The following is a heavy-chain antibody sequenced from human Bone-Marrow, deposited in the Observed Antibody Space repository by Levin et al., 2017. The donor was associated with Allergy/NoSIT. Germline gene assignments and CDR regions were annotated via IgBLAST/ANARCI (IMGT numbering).Heavy chain of an antibody. J-gene: IGHJ4*02. CDR1: GFTFSSYA. CDR2: ISSSGSST. D-gene: IGHD2-15*01. Sequence: GGSLRLSCAASGFTFSSYAIHWVRQAPGKGLEYVSAISSSGSSTYYADSVEGRFTISRDNSKNTVYLQMGSLRAEDMAVYYCAVRYCGGGSCAGYFDYWGQGTLVAVSS. V-gene: IGHV3-64*02. CDR3: AVRYCGGGSCAGYFDY.